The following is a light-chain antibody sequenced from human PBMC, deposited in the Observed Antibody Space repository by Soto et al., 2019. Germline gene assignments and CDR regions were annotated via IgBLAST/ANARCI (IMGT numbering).Light chain of an antibody. J-gene: IGKJ2*01. CDR2: DAS. CDR3: QQYDNWYT. Sequence: EIVMTQSPASLSVSPGERATLSCRASQSVSSNLAWYQQKPGQAPRLLIYDASTRATGIPARFSGSGSGTEFTLTLSGLQSEDFAVYYCQQYDNWYTFGQGTKLEIK. V-gene: IGKV3-15*01. CDR1: QSVSSN.